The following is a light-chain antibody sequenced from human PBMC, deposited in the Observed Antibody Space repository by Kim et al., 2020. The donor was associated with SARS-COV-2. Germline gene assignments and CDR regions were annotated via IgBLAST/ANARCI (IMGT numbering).Light chain of an antibody. Sequence: FVGDRRPITWRASQVISNCLAWDQQRPAKGPKVPFYVGSNLESWVPSRFSGSGSGTEFTLSITSLQPENFATYHCQHYDGYSVTFRQGATVDIK. J-gene: IGKJ1*01. CDR3: QHYDGYSVT. V-gene: IGKV1-5*01. CDR1: QVISNC. CDR2: VGS.